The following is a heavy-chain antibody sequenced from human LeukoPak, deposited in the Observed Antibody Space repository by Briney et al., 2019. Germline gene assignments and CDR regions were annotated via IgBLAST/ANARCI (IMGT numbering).Heavy chain of an antibody. CDR2: ISFDGNNK. Sequence: GSLRLSCAASGFTFSFYAIHWVRQAPGKGLEWVAVISFDGNNKYYADPVKGRFTVSRDNSKNTMYLQMNSLRTEDTAVFYCASALHGLQHHDSSDYDVPDYWGQGTLVTVSS. D-gene: IGHD3-22*01. V-gene: IGHV3-30-3*01. J-gene: IGHJ4*02. CDR1: GFTFSFYA. CDR3: ASALHGLQHHDSSDYDVPDY.